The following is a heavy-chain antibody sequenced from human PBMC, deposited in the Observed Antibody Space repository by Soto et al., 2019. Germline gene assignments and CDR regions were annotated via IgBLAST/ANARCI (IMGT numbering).Heavy chain of an antibody. Sequence: EVQLVESGGGLVQPGGSLRLSCAASGFTFSSYSMNWVRQAPGKGLEWVSYISSSSSTIYYADSVKGRFTISRDNAKNSLYLQMNSLRDEDTAVYCCARDMRYDFWSGYSNPDDAFDIWGQGTMVTVSS. D-gene: IGHD3-3*01. CDR3: ARDMRYDFWSGYSNPDDAFDI. J-gene: IGHJ3*02. CDR1: GFTFSSYS. V-gene: IGHV3-48*02. CDR2: ISSSSSTI.